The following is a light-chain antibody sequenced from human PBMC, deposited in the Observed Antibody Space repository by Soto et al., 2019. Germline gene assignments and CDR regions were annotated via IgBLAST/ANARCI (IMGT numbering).Light chain of an antibody. J-gene: IGKJ1*01. CDR3: QQRSDGMWT. CDR2: DTS. Sequence: VLTQSPATLSLSPGQRDTLSCRASLGVVSFLTWYQQKPGQPPRLLISDTSTGDPGIPARFSGSGSVTDFTLTISSLEPEDCAVYFCQQRSDGMWTFGQGTKVEV. CDR1: LGVVSF. V-gene: IGKV3-11*01.